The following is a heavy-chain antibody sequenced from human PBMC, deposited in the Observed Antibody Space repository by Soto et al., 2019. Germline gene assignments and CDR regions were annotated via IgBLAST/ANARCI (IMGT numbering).Heavy chain of an antibody. J-gene: IGHJ4*02. V-gene: IGHV4-30-2*01. CDR1: GGSISGTTYS. CDR3: ARGQGAAAGHSNFDY. Sequence: NPSETLSLTCAVSGGSISGTTYSWSWIRQPPGKGLEWIGYIYDSGNTYYNPSLKSQFSISVDRSKNQFSLKLSSVTAADTAVYYCARGQGAAAGHSNFDYWGQGALVTVPS. D-gene: IGHD6-13*01. CDR2: IYDSGNT.